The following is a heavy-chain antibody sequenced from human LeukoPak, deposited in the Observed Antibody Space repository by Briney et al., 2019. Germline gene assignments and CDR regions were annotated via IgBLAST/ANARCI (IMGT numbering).Heavy chain of an antibody. V-gene: IGHV3-23*01. Sequence: PGGSLRLSCAASGFTFSSYAMSWVRQAPGKGLEWVSAISGSGGSTYYAGSVKGRFTISRDNSKNTLYLQMNSQRAEDTAVYYCAKDSSPHNPTNWFDPWGQGTLVTVSS. J-gene: IGHJ5*02. CDR1: GFTFSSYA. CDR3: AKDSSPHNPTNWFDP. D-gene: IGHD6-6*01. CDR2: ISGSGGST.